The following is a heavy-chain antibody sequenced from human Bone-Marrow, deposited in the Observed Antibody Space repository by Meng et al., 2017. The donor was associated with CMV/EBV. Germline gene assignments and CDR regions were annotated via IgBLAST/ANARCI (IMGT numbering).Heavy chain of an antibody. CDR2: INPNPNSGDT. CDR1: GYTFIGYY. Sequence: ASVKVSCKASGYTFIGYYIHWVRQAPGQGLEWMGWINPNPNSGDTAYAQKFQGRVTMTTDESTSTAYMELSSLRSEDTAVYYCASSLRPGGYFDYWGQGTLVTVSS. CDR3: ASSLRPGGYFDY. D-gene: IGHD3-10*01. V-gene: IGHV1-2*02. J-gene: IGHJ4*02.